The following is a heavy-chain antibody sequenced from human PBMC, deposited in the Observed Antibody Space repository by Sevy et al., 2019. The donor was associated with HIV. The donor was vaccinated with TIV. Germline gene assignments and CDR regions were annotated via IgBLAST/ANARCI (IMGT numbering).Heavy chain of an antibody. CDR1: GFTFNSYD. D-gene: IGHD2-21*02. V-gene: IGHV3-30*04. J-gene: IGHJ4*02. CDR3: ARLFSCGGDCYYLDY. CDR2: ISHDGNYK. Sequence: GGSLRLSCAGSGFTFNSYDMHWVRQAPGKGLEWVAVISHDGNYKNYADSVKVRFTISRDNFKNTLYLQMNSLRVEDTAVYFCARLFSCGGDCYYLDYWGQGALVTVSS.